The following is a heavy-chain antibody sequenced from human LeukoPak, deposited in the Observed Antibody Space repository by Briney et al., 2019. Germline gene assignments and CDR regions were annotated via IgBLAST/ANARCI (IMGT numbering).Heavy chain of an antibody. D-gene: IGHD2-21*02. CDR3: RGWLTVPSFDI. Sequence: GGSLRLSCAASGFTVSSNYMNWVRQAPGKGLEWLSVLYSGGTTYYADSVKGRFTISRDNSKNILYLEMNGLRAEDTAVYYCRGWLTVPSFDIWGQGTMVTVSS. CDR1: GFTVSSNY. J-gene: IGHJ3*02. CDR2: LYSGGTT. V-gene: IGHV3-66*01.